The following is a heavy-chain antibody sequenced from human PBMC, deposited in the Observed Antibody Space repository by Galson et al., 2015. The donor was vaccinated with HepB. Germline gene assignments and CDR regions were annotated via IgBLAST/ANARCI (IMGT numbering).Heavy chain of an antibody. CDR1: GYTFTSYD. J-gene: IGHJ4*02. Sequence: SVKVSCKASGYTFTSYDINWVRQATGQGPEWMGWMNPNSGNTGYAQKFQGRVTMTRNTSISTAYMEMNSLRAEDTAVYYCAKSLRFLEWLSPFDYWGQGTLVTVSS. D-gene: IGHD3-3*01. CDR2: MNPNSGNT. V-gene: IGHV1-8*01. CDR3: AKSLRFLEWLSPFDY.